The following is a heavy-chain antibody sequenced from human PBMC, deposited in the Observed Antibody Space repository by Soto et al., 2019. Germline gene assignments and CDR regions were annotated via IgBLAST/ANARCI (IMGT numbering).Heavy chain of an antibody. CDR3: ARGVAQHIVVVPAASEDFHSNWFDP. Sequence: SETLSLPCAVYGGSFSGYYWSWIRQPPGKGLEWIGEINHSGSTNYNPSLKSRVTISVDTSKNQFSLKLSSVTAADTAVYYCARGVAQHIVVVPAASEDFHSNWFDPWGQGTLVTVSS. J-gene: IGHJ5*02. CDR1: GGSFSGYY. CDR2: INHSGST. D-gene: IGHD2-2*01. V-gene: IGHV4-34*01.